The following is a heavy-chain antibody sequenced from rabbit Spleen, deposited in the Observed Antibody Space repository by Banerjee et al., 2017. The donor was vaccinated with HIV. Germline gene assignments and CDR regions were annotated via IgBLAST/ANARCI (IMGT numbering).Heavy chain of an antibody. Sequence: QSLEESGGGLVQPEGSLALTCKASGFSFSSSDYICWVRQAPGKGLEWISCIAGSSSGFTYSATWAKGRFTISRTSSTTVTLQMTSLTAADTATYFCARDLASVVGWNFGLWGPGTLVTVS. D-gene: IGHD3-1*01. V-gene: IGHV1S40*01. CDR3: ARDLASVVGWNFGL. CDR2: IAGSSSGFT. J-gene: IGHJ4*01. CDR1: GFSFSSSDY.